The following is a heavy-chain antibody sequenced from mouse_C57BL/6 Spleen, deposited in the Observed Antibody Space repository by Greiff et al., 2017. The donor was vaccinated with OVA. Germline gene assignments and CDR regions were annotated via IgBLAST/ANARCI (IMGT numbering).Heavy chain of an antibody. V-gene: IGHV1-69*01. D-gene: IGHD1-1*01. CDR2: IDPSDSYT. CDR1: GYTFTSYW. Sequence: QVQLQQPGAELVMPGASVKLSCKASGYTFTSYWMHWVKQRPGQGLEWIGEIDPSDSYTNYNQKFKGKSTLTVDKSSSTAYMQLSSLTSEDSAVYYCASRNYGSSSMDYWGQGTSVTVSS. J-gene: IGHJ4*01. CDR3: ASRNYGSSSMDY.